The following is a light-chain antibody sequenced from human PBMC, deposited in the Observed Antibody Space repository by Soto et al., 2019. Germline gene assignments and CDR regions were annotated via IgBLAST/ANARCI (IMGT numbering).Light chain of an antibody. CDR3: QQYGSSSWT. CDR2: ATS. CDR1: QSVSSSY. Sequence: VVKQSTCTLSLSQEKKTTLSCRASQSVSSSYLAWYQQKPGQPPRLVMYATSSRATGIPARFSGSGSGTDFTLTISRLEPEDFAVYYCQQYGSSSWTFGQGTKVDIK. J-gene: IGKJ1*01. V-gene: IGKV3-20*01.